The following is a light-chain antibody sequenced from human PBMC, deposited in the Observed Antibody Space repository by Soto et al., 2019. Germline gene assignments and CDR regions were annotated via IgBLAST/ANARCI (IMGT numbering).Light chain of an antibody. CDR3: ASYAGGNQV. V-gene: IGLV2-8*01. Sequence: QSVLTQPPSASGSPGQSVTISCTGTSSDVGRYDFVSWYQHHPGKVPKLMIYEVTKRPSGVPDRLSGSKSGNTASLTVSGLLPEDDADYYCASYAGGNQVFGTGAKVTVL. CDR2: EVT. J-gene: IGLJ1*01. CDR1: SSDVGRYDF.